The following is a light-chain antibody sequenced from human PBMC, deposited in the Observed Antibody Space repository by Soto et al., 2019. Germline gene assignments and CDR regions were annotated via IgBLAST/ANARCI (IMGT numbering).Light chain of an antibody. J-gene: IGLJ1*01. V-gene: IGLV2-14*01. CDR3: SSYTSSSTPYV. Sequence: QSALTQPASVSGSPGQLITISCTETSSDVGGYNYVSWYQQHPGKAPKLMIYEVSNRPSGVSNRFSGSKSGNTASLTISGLQAEDEADYYCSSYTSSSTPYVLGTGTKVTVL. CDR1: SSDVGGYNY. CDR2: EVS.